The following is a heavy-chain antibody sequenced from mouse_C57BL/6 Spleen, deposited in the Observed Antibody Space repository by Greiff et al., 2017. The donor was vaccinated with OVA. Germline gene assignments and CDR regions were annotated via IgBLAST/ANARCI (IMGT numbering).Heavy chain of an antibody. J-gene: IGHJ1*03. V-gene: IGHV1-69*01. CDR3: ARSGISTVVAHWYFDV. CDR2: LDPSDSYT. D-gene: IGHD1-1*01. CDR1: GYTFPSYW. Sequence: QVQLQQPGAELVMPGASVKLSCKASGYTFPSYWMHWVTQRPGQGLEWIGELDPSDSYTNYNQKFKGKSTLTVDKSSSTAYMQLSSLTSEDAAVYYCARSGISTVVAHWYFDVWGTGTTVTVSS.